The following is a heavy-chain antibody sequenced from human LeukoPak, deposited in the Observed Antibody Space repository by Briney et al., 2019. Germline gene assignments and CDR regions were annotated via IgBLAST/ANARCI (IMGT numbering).Heavy chain of an antibody. CDR3: ATDDSNIAAAGTHWFDP. J-gene: IGHJ5*02. D-gene: IGHD6-13*01. CDR1: GYTLTELS. CDR2: FDPEDGET. V-gene: IGHV1-24*01. Sequence: ASVKVSCKVSGYTLTELSMHWVRQAPGKGLEWMGGFDPEDGETIYAQKFQGRVTMTEDTSTDTAYMELSSLRSEDTAVYYCATDDSNIAAAGTHWFDPWGQGTLVTVSS.